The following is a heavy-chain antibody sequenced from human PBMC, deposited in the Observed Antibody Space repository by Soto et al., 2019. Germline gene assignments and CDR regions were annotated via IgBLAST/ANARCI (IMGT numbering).Heavy chain of an antibody. CDR1: GGSISSSSYY. J-gene: IGHJ6*02. D-gene: IGHD5-18*01. CDR3: VCIFSGGYSHGFYYYGMDV. CDR2: IFYSGST. Sequence: SETLSLTCTVSGGSISSSSYYWGWIRQPPGKGLEWIGSIFYSGSTYYNPSLKSRVTISVDTSKNQFALKRSSVPAADTAMYYCVCIFSGGYSHGFYYYGMDVWGQGTTVT. V-gene: IGHV4-39*01.